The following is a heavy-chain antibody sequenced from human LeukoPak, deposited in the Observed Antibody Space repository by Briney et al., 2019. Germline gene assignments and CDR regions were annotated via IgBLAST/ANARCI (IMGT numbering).Heavy chain of an antibody. J-gene: IGHJ4*02. CDR3: AIDIVTPDFDY. CDR2: INQDGSEK. V-gene: IGHV3-7*02. Sequence: GGSLRLSCAGSGFTLSSWMSWVRQAPGKGLEWVANINQDGSEKYYVDSVKGRFTISRDNPKNSLYLQMNSLRAEDTAIYYCAIDIVTPDFDYWGQGTLVTVSS. CDR1: GFTLSSW. D-gene: IGHD2-15*01.